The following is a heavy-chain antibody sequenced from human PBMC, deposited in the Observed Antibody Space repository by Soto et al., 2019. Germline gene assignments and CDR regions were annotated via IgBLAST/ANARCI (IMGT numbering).Heavy chain of an antibody. CDR2: TNPSGGSA. CDR1: GYTFTSYF. D-gene: IGHD2-15*01. Sequence: QVQLVQSGAEVKKPGASVKVSCKASGYTFTSYFMHWVRQAPGQGLEWMGMTNPSGGSAGYAQKLQGRVTMTRDTSTSTLYMELSRLRSEDTAVYYCARRILPGYYFDYWGQGTLVTVS. J-gene: IGHJ4*02. V-gene: IGHV1-46*03. CDR3: ARRILPGYYFDY.